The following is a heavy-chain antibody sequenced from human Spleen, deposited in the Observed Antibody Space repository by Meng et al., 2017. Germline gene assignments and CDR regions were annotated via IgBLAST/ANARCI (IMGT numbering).Heavy chain of an antibody. V-gene: IGHV3-15*01. J-gene: IGHJ4*02. D-gene: IGHD3-9*01. Sequence: GESLKISCAASGFTFSNAWMTWVRQAPGKGLEWIGRMKSNVDGGTVDYAAAVKGRFFISRDDSKSTLYLQMSGLRIDDTGVYYCTWDDKAVSDYWGQGTPVTVSS. CDR3: TWDDKAVSDY. CDR2: MKSNVDGGTV. CDR1: GFTFSNAW.